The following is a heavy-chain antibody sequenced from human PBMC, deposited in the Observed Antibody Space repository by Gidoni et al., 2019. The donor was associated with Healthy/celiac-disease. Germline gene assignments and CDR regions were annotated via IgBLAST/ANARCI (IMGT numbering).Heavy chain of an antibody. Sequence: QVQLQESVPGLVKPSQTLSLTCTVSGSSISSGSYYWSWIRQPAGNGLESIGRIYTSGSTHYNPSLKSRVTISVDTSKTQSSLKLSSVTAADTAVYYCARVSFTHYFDYWGQGTLVTVSS. V-gene: IGHV4-61*02. CDR3: ARVSFTHYFDY. D-gene: IGHD2-15*01. CDR2: IYTSGST. J-gene: IGHJ4*02. CDR1: GSSISSGSYY.